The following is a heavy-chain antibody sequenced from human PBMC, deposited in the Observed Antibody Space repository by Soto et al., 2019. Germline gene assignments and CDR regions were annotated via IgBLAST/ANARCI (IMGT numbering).Heavy chain of an antibody. Sequence: QVQLVQSGAEVKKPGSSVKVSCKASGGTFSSYAISWVRQAPGQGLAWMGGIIHIFGTANNAQKFQGRVTITGGESTSTAYMELSSLRSEDTAGYYCAGFGGVVAAAYYYYYGMDVWGQGTTVTVSS. J-gene: IGHJ6*02. CDR1: GGTFSSYA. CDR2: IIHIFGTA. D-gene: IGHD2-15*01. V-gene: IGHV1-69*01. CDR3: AGFGGVVAAAYYYYYGMDV.